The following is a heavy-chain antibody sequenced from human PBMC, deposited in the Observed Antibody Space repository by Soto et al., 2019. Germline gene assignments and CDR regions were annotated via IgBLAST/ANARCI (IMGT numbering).Heavy chain of an antibody. V-gene: IGHV3-23*01. CDR3: AKGVRSGTALSIAAAGTLSFDL. D-gene: IGHD6-13*01. Sequence: EVQLLESGGGLVQPGGSLRLSCAASGFTFSSYAMSWVRQAPGKGLEWVSAISGSGGSTYYADSVKGRFTISRDNSKNTLNLQMTSLRAEDTAVYYCAKGVRSGTALSIAAAGTLSFDLWGQGTMVTVCS. J-gene: IGHJ3*01. CDR1: GFTFSSYA. CDR2: ISGSGGST.